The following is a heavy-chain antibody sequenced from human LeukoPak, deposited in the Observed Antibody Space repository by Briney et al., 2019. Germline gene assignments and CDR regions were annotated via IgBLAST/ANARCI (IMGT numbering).Heavy chain of an antibody. CDR3: ARDRHWNQGNFGY. CDR1: EYTFSVYH. V-gene: IGHV1-2*02. D-gene: IGHD1-1*01. J-gene: IGHJ4*02. CDR2: INPDSGGT. Sequence: ASVKVSCKASEYTFSVYHIHWVRQAPGQGLEWMAWINPDSGGTNYAQKFQGRVTMTRDTSINTAFMELSRLRSDDTAVYYCARDRHWNQGNFGYWGQGTLVTVSS.